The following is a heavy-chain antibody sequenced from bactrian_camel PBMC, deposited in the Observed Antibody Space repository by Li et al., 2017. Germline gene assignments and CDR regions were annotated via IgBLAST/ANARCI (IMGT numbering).Heavy chain of an antibody. V-gene: IGHV3S57*01. Sequence: QVQLVESGGGSVQAGGSLRLSCTASGYTYRHCMGWFRQAPGKEREGVAAIDSDGYTWYADSVKGRFTISKDNAKNILYLQMNNLKPEDTSMYYCADGAVCTVDAGIWYWGQGTQVTVS. J-gene: IGHJ4*01. D-gene: IGHD6*01. CDR1: GYTYRHC. CDR3: ADGAVCTVDAGIWY. CDR2: IDSDGYT.